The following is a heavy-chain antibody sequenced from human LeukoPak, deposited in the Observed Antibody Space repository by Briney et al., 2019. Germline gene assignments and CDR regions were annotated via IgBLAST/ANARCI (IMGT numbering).Heavy chain of an antibody. CDR2: ISGRGGST. CDR1: GFTFSSYA. V-gene: IGHV3-23*01. Sequence: GGSLRLSCAASGFTFSSYAMSWGRQAPGKGVEWVSAISGRGGSTYYADSVKGGFPIYRDNSKNTLYLQMNSLRAEDTAVYYCAKSISYGDYRANWYFDLWGRGTLVTVSS. CDR3: AKSISYGDYRANWYFDL. D-gene: IGHD4-17*01. J-gene: IGHJ2*01.